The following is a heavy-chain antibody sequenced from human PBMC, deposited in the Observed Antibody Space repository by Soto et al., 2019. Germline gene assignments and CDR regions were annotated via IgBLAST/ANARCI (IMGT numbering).Heavy chain of an antibody. CDR2: ISAYNGNT. J-gene: IGHJ5*02. CDR3: ARDHEYTVTTGSEWFDP. Sequence: GASVKVSCKASGYTFTSYGISWVRQAPGQGLEWMGWISAYNGNTNYAQKLQGRVTMTTDTSTSTAYMELRSLRSDDTAVYYCARDHEYTVTTGSEWFDPWGQGTLVTVSS. V-gene: IGHV1-18*01. CDR1: GYTFTSYG. D-gene: IGHD4-17*01.